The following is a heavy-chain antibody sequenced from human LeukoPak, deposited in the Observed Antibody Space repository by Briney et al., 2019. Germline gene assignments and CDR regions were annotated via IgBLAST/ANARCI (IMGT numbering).Heavy chain of an antibody. Sequence: PGGSLRLSCAASGFTFSSYWMSWVRQAPGKGLEWVANIKQDGSEKYYVDSVKGRFTISRDNAKNSQYLQMNSLRAEDTAVYYCARFLMAAGYRFDYWGQGTLVTVSS. J-gene: IGHJ4*02. D-gene: IGHD6-13*01. CDR3: ARFLMAAGYRFDY. CDR1: GFTFSSYW. V-gene: IGHV3-7*01. CDR2: IKQDGSEK.